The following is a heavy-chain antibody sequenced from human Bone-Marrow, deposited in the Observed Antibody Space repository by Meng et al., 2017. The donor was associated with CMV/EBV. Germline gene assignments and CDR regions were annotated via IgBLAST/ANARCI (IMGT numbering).Heavy chain of an antibody. V-gene: IGHV1-2*02. J-gene: IGHJ4*02. CDR2: VNPRNGGI. D-gene: IGHD3/OR15-3a*01. CDR3: AKSMNDFWTGYYPLFVQ. Sequence: ASVKVSCKASGYTFTDYHMHWVRQAPGQGPEWMGWVNPRNGGIKYAQRFLDRVTMTRDTSTATAHMELRSLRLDDTAVYYCAKSMNDFWTGYYPLFVQWGQGPRVTRSS. CDR1: GYTFTDYH.